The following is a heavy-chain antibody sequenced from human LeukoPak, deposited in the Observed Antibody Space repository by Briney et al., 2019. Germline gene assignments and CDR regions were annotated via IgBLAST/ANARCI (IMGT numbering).Heavy chain of an antibody. V-gene: IGHV3-74*01. CDR3: AKSQFFDDSRSAGGVDP. D-gene: IGHD3-22*01. J-gene: IGHJ5*02. Sequence: GGSLRLSCAASGFTFSTYWMHWVRQAPGKGLVWVSRISSDGSSTTYADSVKGRFTISRDNSKNTLYLQMNSLRAEDTAVYYCAKSQFFDDSRSAGGVDPWGQGTLVTVSS. CDR2: ISSDGSST. CDR1: GFTFSTYW.